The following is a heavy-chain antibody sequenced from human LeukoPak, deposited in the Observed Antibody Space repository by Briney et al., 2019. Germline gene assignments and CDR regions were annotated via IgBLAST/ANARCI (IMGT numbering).Heavy chain of an antibody. Sequence: ASVKVSCKASGYTFTSYDINWVRQATGQGLEWMGWMNPNSGNTGYAQKFQGRVTITRNTSISTAYMELSSLRSGDTAVYYCARALGYYYYYYMDVWGKGTTVTVSS. J-gene: IGHJ6*03. V-gene: IGHV1-8*03. CDR3: ARALGYYYYYYMDV. CDR1: GYTFTSYD. CDR2: MNPNSGNT.